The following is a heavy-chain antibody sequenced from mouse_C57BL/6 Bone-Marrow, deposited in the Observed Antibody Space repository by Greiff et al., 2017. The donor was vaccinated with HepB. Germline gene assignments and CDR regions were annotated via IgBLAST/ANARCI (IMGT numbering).Heavy chain of an antibody. V-gene: IGHV14-1*01. CDR3: TTVYGSSPAWFAY. J-gene: IGHJ3*01. CDR1: GFNIKDYY. D-gene: IGHD1-1*01. CDR2: IDPEDGDT. Sequence: VQLKESGAELVRPGASVKLSCTASGFNIKDYYMHWVKQRPEQGLEWIGRIDPEDGDTEYAPKFQGKATMTADTSSNTAYLQLSSLTSEDPAVYYCTTVYGSSPAWFAYWGQGTLVTVSA.